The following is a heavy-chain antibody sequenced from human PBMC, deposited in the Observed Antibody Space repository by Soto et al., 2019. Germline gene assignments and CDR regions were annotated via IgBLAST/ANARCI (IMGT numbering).Heavy chain of an antibody. CDR3: ARGDYDFWSAGYFDY. J-gene: IGHJ4*02. D-gene: IGHD3-3*01. V-gene: IGHV4-34*01. CDR2: INHSGST. Sequence: SETLSLTCAFYGGSFSGYYWSWIRQPPGKGLEWIGEINHSGSTNYNPSLKSRVTISVDTSKNQFPLKLSSVTAADTAVYYCARGDYDFWSAGYFDYWGQGTLVTVSS. CDR1: GGSFSGYY.